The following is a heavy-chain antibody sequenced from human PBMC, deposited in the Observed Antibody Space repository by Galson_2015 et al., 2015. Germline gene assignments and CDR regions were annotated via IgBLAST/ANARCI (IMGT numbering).Heavy chain of an antibody. CDR2: INDDGSRT. Sequence: SLRLSCAASGSTFSSYGMTWVRQAPGKGLEWVSTINDDGSRTHYRVSVKGRFTISRDNSRNTLFLQLNSLRAEDTAVYYCAKDVGSGSSLFDYWGRGTLVTVS. CDR3: AKDVGSGSSLFDY. CDR1: GSTFSSYG. V-gene: IGHV3-23*03. J-gene: IGHJ4*02. D-gene: IGHD6-6*01.